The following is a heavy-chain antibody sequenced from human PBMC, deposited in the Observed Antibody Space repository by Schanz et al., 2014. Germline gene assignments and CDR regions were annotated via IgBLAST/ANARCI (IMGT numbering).Heavy chain of an antibody. Sequence: QVQLVQSGAEVKKPGASVKVSCEASGYTFTSYYIHWFRQAPGQGLEWMGLINPSVGNTNYAQKFRGRVTMTRDTSTSTVYMELSSLISEDTAVYFCARGPSTGAFDIWGQGTMVTVSS. V-gene: IGHV1-46*03. CDR3: ARGPSTGAFDI. CDR1: GYTFTSYY. CDR2: INPSVGNT. J-gene: IGHJ3*02.